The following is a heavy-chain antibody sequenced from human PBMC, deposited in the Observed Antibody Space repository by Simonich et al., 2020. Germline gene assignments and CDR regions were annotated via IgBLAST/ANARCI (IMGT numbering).Heavy chain of an antibody. D-gene: IGHD2-2*01. CDR2: ISSSSSYI. V-gene: IGHV3-21*01. CDR1: GFTFSIYS. Sequence: EVQLVESGGGLVKPGGSLRLSCAASGFTFSIYSMNWVRQAPGKGLEWVSSISSSSSYIYYADSVKGRFTISRDNAKNSLYLQMNSLRAEDTAVYYCAGGVYCSSTSCSTYYYYGMDVWGQGTTVTVSS. CDR3: AGGVYCSSTSCSTYYYYGMDV. J-gene: IGHJ6*02.